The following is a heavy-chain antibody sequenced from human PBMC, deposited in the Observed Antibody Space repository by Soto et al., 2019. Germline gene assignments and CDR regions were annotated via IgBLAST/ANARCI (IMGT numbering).Heavy chain of an antibody. J-gene: IGHJ6*02. CDR3: LRDNGGMDV. CDR2: IGTSGGSI. D-gene: IGHD1-1*01. V-gene: IGHV3-48*03. Sequence: GSLRLSCAASGFTFSSYDMNWVRQAPGKGLEWVSRIGTSGGSIYYADSVKGRFTISRDNAKNLLYLQITILTAADTAVFYFLRDNGGMDVCGQGTTVTVSS. CDR1: GFTFSSYD.